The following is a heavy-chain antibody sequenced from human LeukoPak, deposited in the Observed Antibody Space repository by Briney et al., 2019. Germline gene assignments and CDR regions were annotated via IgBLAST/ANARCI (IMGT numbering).Heavy chain of an antibody. CDR3: AREGGYPCRLLFKYNWFDP. CDR2: INHSGST. V-gene: IGHV4-34*01. J-gene: IGHJ5*02. Sequence: SETLSLTCAVYGGSFSGYYWSWIRQPPGKGLEWIGEINHSGSTNYNPSLKSRVTISVDTSKNQFSLKLSSVTAADTAVYYCAREGGYPCRLLFKYNWFDPWGQGTLVTVSS. D-gene: IGHD2-2*01. CDR1: GGSFSGYY.